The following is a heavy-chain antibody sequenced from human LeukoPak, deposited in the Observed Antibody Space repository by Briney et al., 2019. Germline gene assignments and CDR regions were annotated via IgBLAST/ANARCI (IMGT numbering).Heavy chain of an antibody. J-gene: IGHJ4*02. V-gene: IGHV4-59*01. Sequence: SETLSLTCTVSGGSISGYYWTWIRQPPGKGLEWIGYIYYSGSTTYNPSLKSRVTISVDTSKNQFSLKLTSVTAADTAVYYCARGVNSGYFDYCGQGTLVTVSS. CDR2: IYYSGST. CDR1: GGSISGYY. CDR3: ARGVNSGYFDY. D-gene: IGHD1-26*01.